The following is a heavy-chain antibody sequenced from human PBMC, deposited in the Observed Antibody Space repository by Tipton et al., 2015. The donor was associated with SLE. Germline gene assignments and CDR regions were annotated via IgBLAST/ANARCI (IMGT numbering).Heavy chain of an antibody. CDR1: GFTFSNYA. V-gene: IGHV3-11*01. CDR3: ARGHYGLDV. CDR2: LDRDGTTV. Sequence: SLRLSCAVSGFTFSNYAMTWVRQAPGKGLEWVSWLDRDGTTVYYEDSVKGRFTISRDNARNSLFLQMDSLRAEDTAMYYCARGHYGLDVWGQGTTVTVSS. J-gene: IGHJ6*02.